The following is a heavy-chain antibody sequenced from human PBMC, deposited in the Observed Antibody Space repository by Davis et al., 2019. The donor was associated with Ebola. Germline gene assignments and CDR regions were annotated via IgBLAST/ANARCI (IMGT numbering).Heavy chain of an antibody. V-gene: IGHV3-23*01. Sequence: PGGSLRLSCAASGFTFSSYAMSWVRQAPGKGLEWVSTFSAGGSTYYADSVKGRFTISRDNSKNTLYLQMNSLRAEDTAVYYCAKDFRPGRLVVVPAARAQGADSSLTTGLLFDYWGQGTLVTVSS. CDR3: AKDFRPGRLVVVPAARAQGADSSLTTGLLFDY. J-gene: IGHJ4*02. CDR1: GFTFSSYA. D-gene: IGHD2-2*01. CDR2: FSAGGST.